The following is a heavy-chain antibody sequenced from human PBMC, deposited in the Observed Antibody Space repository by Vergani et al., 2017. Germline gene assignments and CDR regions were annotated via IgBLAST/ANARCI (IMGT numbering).Heavy chain of an antibody. CDR1: GGSISSYY. V-gene: IGHV4-59*01. J-gene: IGHJ5*02. D-gene: IGHD6-19*01. Sequence: QVQLQESGPGLVKPSETLSLTCTVSGGSISSYYWSWIRQPPGKGLEWIGYIYYSGSTNYNAALKSRVTISVDTSKNQFSLKLSSVTAADTAVYYCARGYSSGWINWFDPWGQGTLVTVSS. CDR3: ARGYSSGWINWFDP. CDR2: IYYSGST.